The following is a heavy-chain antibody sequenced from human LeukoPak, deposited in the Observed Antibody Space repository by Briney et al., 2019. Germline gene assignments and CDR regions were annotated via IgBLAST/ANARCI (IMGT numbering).Heavy chain of an antibody. D-gene: IGHD6-6*01. CDR2: IIPIFGTA. Sequence: SVKVSCKASGGTFSSYAISWVRQAPGQGLEWMGGIIPIFGTANYAQKFQGRVTITTDESTSAAYMELSSLRSEDTAVYYCARGGVSIAARFDYWGQGTLVTVSS. V-gene: IGHV1-69*05. CDR3: ARGGVSIAARFDY. CDR1: GGTFSSYA. J-gene: IGHJ4*02.